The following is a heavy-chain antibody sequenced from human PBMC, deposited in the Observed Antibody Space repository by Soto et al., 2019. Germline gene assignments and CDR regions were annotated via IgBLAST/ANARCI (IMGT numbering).Heavy chain of an antibody. J-gene: IGHJ4*02. V-gene: IGHV3-7*01. CDR1: GFSFRSNW. CDR3: FNVAFGY. Sequence: EVQLVESGGGLVQPGGSLRLSCAASGFSFRSNWMSWVRQAPGTGLEWVANIKEAGSEEYYVDSVKGRFTISRDNAQNSLYLQMNSLRAEYTALYYCFNVAFGYWGQGTLVTVSS. CDR2: IKEAGSEE.